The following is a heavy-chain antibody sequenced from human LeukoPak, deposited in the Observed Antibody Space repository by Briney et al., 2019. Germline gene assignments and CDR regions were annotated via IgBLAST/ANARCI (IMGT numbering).Heavy chain of an antibody. J-gene: IGHJ4*02. CDR3: TTDTFGARDS. CDR1: GYTFSRYW. V-gene: IGHV3-74*01. Sequence: GGSLRLSCAASGYTFSRYWMHWVRQGPGKGLVWVSRINEDGSSTSYAESVRCRFTISRDNAKNTLYLQMNSLRAEDAAVYYCTTDTFGARDSWGQGTLVTVSS. CDR2: INEDGSST. D-gene: IGHD3-10*01.